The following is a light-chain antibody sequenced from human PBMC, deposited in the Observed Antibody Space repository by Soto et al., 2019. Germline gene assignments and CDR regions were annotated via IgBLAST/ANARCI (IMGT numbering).Light chain of an antibody. Sequence: QSVLTQPPSASGTPGQRVTIACSASSSNIRSTPVKWYQQRPGTAPELLTYNNNQRPSGVPDRFSGSKSGPSASLAISVLQSEDEADYYWAAWDDSLNGVVFGGGTKVTVL. CDR3: AAWDDSLNGVV. V-gene: IGLV1-44*01. CDR1: SSNIRSTP. CDR2: NNN. J-gene: IGLJ3*02.